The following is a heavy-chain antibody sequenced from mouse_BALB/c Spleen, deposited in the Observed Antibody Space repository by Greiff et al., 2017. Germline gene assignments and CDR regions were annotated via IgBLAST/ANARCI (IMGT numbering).Heavy chain of an antibody. V-gene: IGHV1-19*01. Sequence: EVQLQQSGPELVKPGASVKMSCKASGYTFTDYYMAWVKQSHGESFEWIGRVNPYNGGTSYNQKFKGKATLTVDKSSSTAYMELNSLTSEDSAVYYCARITTDWDIDVWGAGTTVTVSS. J-gene: IGHJ1*01. D-gene: IGHD1-1*01. CDR1: GYTFTDYY. CDR3: ARITTDWDIDV. CDR2: VNPYNGGT.